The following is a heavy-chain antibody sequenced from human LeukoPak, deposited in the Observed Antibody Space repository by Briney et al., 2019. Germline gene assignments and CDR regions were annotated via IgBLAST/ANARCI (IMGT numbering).Heavy chain of an antibody. CDR3: ATAPGVVPAAPPYYYYGMDV. CDR2: INPNSGGT. D-gene: IGHD2-2*01. V-gene: IGHV1-2*02. J-gene: IGHJ6*02. CDR1: GYTFTGYY. Sequence: GASVKVSCKASGYTFTGYYMHWVRQAPGQGLEWMGWINPNSGGTNYAQKFQGRVTMTRDTSISTAYMELSRLRSDDTAVYYCATAPGVVPAAPPYYYYGMDVWGQGTTVTVSS.